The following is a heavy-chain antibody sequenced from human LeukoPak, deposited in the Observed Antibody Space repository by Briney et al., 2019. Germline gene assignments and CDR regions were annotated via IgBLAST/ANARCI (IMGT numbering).Heavy chain of an antibody. V-gene: IGHV3-30*02. Sequence: PGGSLRLSCAASGFTFSSYGMHWVRQAPGKGLEWVAFIRYDGSNKYYADSVKGRFTISRDNSKNTLYLQMNSLRAEDTALYYCARFGYDSSGYRPKWGQGTLVTVSS. CDR3: ARFGYDSSGYRPK. CDR1: GFTFSSYG. CDR2: IRYDGSNK. J-gene: IGHJ4*02. D-gene: IGHD3-22*01.